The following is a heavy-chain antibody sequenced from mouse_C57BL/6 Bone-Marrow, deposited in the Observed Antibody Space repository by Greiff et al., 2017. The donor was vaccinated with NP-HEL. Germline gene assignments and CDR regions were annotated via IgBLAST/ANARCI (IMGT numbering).Heavy chain of an antibody. CDR3: TKTGTSSWLAY. CDR1: GYTFTDYE. CDR2: IDPETGGT. V-gene: IGHV1-15*01. J-gene: IGHJ3*01. Sequence: QVQLQQSGAELVRPGASVTLSCKASGYTFTDYEMHWVKQTPVHGLEWIGAIDPETGGTAYNQKFTGKAILTADKSSSTAYMELRSLTSEDSAVYYCTKTGTSSWLAYWGQGTLVTVSA. D-gene: IGHD4-1*01.